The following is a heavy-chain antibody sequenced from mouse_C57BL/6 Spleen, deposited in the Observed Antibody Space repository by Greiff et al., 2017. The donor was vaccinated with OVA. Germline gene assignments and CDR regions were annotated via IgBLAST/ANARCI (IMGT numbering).Heavy chain of an antibody. CDR3: ARPEGDYAIPN. CDR1: GIDFSRYW. D-gene: IGHD1-1*01. CDR2: INPDSSTI. Sequence: EVMLVESGGGLVQPGGSLKLSCAASGIDFSRYWMNWVRRAPGKGLEWIGEINPDSSTINYAPSLKDKFIISRDNAKNTLCLQMNNVRSEDTALYYCARPEGDYAIPNWGQGTLVTVSA. V-gene: IGHV4-1*01. J-gene: IGHJ3*01.